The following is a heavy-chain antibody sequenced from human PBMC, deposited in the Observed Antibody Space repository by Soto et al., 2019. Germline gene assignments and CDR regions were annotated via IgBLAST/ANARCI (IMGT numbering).Heavy chain of an antibody. CDR3: ARDGHCISTSCYRYGGENYYYGMDV. CDR2: IYYSGST. J-gene: IGHJ6*02. D-gene: IGHD2-2*01. Sequence: QVQLQESGPGLVKPSQTLSLTCTVSGGSISSGDYYWSWIRQPPGKGLEWIGYIYYSGSTYYNPSLKRRVTISVDTSKNQFSLKLSSVPAADTAVYYCARDGHCISTSCYRYGGENYYYGMDVWGQGTTVTVSS. CDR1: GGSISSGDYY. V-gene: IGHV4-30-4*01.